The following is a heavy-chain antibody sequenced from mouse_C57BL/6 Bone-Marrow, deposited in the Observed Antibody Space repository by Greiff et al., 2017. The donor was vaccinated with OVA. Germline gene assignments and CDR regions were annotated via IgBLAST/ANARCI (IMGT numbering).Heavy chain of an antibody. CDR3: ARWRYGYDRYYAMDY. J-gene: IGHJ4*01. V-gene: IGHV1-36*01. CDR2: VYPYNGGN. CDR1: GFTFTDYY. Sequence: EVKLVESGPVLVKPGPSVKISCKASGFTFTDYYMHWVKQSPGQSLEWIGLVYPYNGGNRYNQKFKGKATLTVDTSSSTAYMELNSLTSEDSAVYYCARWRYGYDRYYAMDYWGQGTSVTVSS. D-gene: IGHD2-2*01.